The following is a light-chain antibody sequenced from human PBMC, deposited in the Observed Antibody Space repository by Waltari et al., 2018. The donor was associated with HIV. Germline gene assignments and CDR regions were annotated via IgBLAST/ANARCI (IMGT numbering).Light chain of an antibody. J-gene: IGKJ1*01. CDR3: QQSYSTPWT. CDR1: QSISSY. Sequence: DIHMTQSPSSLSASVGDRVTITCRASQSISSYLNWDQQKPGKAPKLLIYAASSLQSGVPSRFRGSGSGTDFTLTISSLQPEDFATYYCQQSYSTPWTFGQGTKVEIK. CDR2: AAS. V-gene: IGKV1-39*01.